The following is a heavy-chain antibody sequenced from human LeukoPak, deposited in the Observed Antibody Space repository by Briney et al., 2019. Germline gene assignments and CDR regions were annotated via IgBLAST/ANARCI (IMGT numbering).Heavy chain of an antibody. CDR2: ISSSDGTT. J-gene: IGHJ4*02. CDR1: GFVFSTYE. Sequence: PGGSLRLSCAASGFVFSTYEMDWVRQAPGKGLEWVSYISSSDGTTYYADSVKGRFTISRDNAKNSLSLQMNSLRAEDTAVYYCASRSLYSGSYTPGLLSAHFDYWGQGTLVTVSS. CDR3: ASRSLYSGSYTPGLLSAHFDY. V-gene: IGHV3-48*03. D-gene: IGHD1-26*01.